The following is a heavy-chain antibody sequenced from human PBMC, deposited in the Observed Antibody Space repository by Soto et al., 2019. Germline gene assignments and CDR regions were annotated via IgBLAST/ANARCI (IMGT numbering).Heavy chain of an antibody. CDR2: IYYSGST. D-gene: IGHD3-3*01. Sequence: QVQLQESGPGLVKPSETLSLTCTVSGGSISSYYWSWIRQPPGKGLEWIGYIYYSGSTNYNPSLKSRVTISVDTSKNQFSLKLSSVTAADTAVYYCARDSPRYYDFWSGSNYYYMDVWGKGTTVTVSS. CDR3: ARDSPRYYDFWSGSNYYYMDV. V-gene: IGHV4-59*01. CDR1: GGSISSYY. J-gene: IGHJ6*03.